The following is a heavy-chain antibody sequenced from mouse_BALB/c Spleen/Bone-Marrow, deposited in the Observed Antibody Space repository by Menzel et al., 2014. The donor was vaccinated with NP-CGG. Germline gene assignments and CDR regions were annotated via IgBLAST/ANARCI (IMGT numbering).Heavy chain of an antibody. CDR3: TRDGHNYYAMDY. J-gene: IGHJ4*01. CDR1: GYTFTTYY. V-gene: IGHV1-53*01. CDR2: INPSNGGT. Sequence: QVHLQQSGTELVKPGASVKLSCKASGYTFTTYYIYWVKQRAGQGLEWIGEINPSNGGTNFNEKYKSKATLTVDKSSSTSYMQLSSLTSEDSAVYYCTRDGHNYYAMDYWGQGTSVTVSS. D-gene: IGHD2-3*01.